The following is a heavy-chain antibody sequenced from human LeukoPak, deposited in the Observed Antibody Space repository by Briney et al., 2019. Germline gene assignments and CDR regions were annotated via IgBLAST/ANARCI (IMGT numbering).Heavy chain of an antibody. D-gene: IGHD6-19*01. J-gene: IGHJ4*02. CDR3: ARPRLENYSFDS. CDR2: IYPGDADT. V-gene: IGHV5-51*01. CDR1: GYSFSSSW. Sequence: GESLKISCQASGYSFSSSWSGGVRQMHGKGREWMDIIYPGDADTRYSPSFQGQVTISADKSISTAYLQWSSLRASATAMYYCARPRLENYSFDSWGQGTLVTVSS.